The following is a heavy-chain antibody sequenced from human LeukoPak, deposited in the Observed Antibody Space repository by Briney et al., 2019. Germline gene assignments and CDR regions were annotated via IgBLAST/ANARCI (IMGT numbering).Heavy chain of an antibody. D-gene: IGHD3-10*01. CDR1: GGSISSYY. V-gene: IGHV4-59*01. CDR2: INYSGST. J-gene: IGHJ4*02. Sequence: PSETLSLTCTVSGGSISSYYWSWIRQPPGKGLEWIGYINYSGSTNYNPSLKSRVTISVDTSKNQFSLKLSSVTAADTAVYYCARGGLDYGDYWGQGTLVTVSS. CDR3: ARGGLDYGDY.